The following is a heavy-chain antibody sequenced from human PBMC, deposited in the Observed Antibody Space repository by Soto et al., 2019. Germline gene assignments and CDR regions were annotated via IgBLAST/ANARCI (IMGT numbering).Heavy chain of an antibody. CDR2: IYYSGST. D-gene: IGHD2-2*02. CDR3: ARDGTYCSSTSCYTSNWFDP. Sequence: SETRSRTWTVSGGSISSGGYYWSWIRQHPGKVLEWIGYIYYSGSTHYNPSLKSRVTISVDTSKNQFSLKLSSVTAADTAVYYCARDGTYCSSTSCYTSNWFDPWGQGTLVTVSS. V-gene: IGHV4-31*02. CDR1: GGSISSGGYY. J-gene: IGHJ5*02.